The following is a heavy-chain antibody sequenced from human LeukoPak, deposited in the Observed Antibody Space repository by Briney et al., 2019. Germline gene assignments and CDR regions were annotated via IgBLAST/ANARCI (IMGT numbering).Heavy chain of an antibody. D-gene: IGHD3-3*01. CDR3: AKDRSSRYDFWSGSFSYYYYYYMDV. V-gene: IGHV3-23*01. Sequence: PGGSLRLSCAASGFTFSSYAMSWVRQAPGKGLEWVSAISGGSADYAVSVKGRFSISIDNSKNTLYLQMNSLRAEDTAVYYCAKDRSSRYDFWSGSFSYYYYYYMDVWGKGTTVTVSS. J-gene: IGHJ6*03. CDR1: GFTFSSYA. CDR2: ISGGSA.